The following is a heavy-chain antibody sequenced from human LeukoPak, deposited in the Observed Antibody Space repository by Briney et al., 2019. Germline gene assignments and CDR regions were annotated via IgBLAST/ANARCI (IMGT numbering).Heavy chain of an antibody. CDR2: IIPIFGTA. V-gene: IGHV1-69*13. CDR1: GGTFSSYA. Sequence: SVKVSCKASGGTFSSYAISWVRQAPGQGLEWMGGIIPIFGTANYAQKFQGRVTITAEESTSTAYMELSSLRSEDTAVYYCARDGYSGYDAFDYWGQGTLVTVSS. J-gene: IGHJ4*02. CDR3: ARDGYSGYDAFDY. D-gene: IGHD5-12*01.